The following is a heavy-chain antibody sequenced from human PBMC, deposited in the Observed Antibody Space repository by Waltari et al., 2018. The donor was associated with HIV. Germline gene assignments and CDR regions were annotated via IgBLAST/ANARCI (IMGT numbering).Heavy chain of an antibody. D-gene: IGHD4-4*01. V-gene: IGHV3-21*02. Sequence: QLVESGGGLVQRGGSLRLSCGASGFTFSFSSYTMNWVRQAQGKGLEWVSSISRSGSFIYSADAVKGRFTISRDNAKNSLYLQMNSLRTEDTAVYYCAREDYSGYVGHGLDIWGQGTMVTVPS. CDR2: ISRSGSFI. CDR3: AREDYSGYVGHGLDI. J-gene: IGHJ3*02. CDR1: GFTFSFSSYT.